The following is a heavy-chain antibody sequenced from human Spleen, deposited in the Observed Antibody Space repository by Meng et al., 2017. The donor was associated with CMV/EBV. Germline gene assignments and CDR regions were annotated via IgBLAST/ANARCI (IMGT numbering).Heavy chain of an antibody. Sequence: ASVKVSCKASGYTFTDYYIHWVRQAPGQGLEWMGLINPNTGGTNYAQKFQGRVTMTRDTSVSTAYMELSRLRSEDTAVYYCARDRGWGAAATGTRPRYGMDVWGPGTTVTVSS. CDR1: GYTFTDYY. D-gene: IGHD6-13*01. V-gene: IGHV1-2*02. CDR3: ARDRGWGAAATGTRPRYGMDV. J-gene: IGHJ6*02. CDR2: INPNTGGT.